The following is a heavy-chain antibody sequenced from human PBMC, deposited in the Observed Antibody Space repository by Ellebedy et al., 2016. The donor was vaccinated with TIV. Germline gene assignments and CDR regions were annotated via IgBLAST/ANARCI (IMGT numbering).Heavy chain of an antibody. D-gene: IGHD4-17*01. V-gene: IGHV3-7*01. Sequence: GESLKISCVASRFSFSSYWMSWVRQPPGKGLEWVANINQDGSDKYYVDSVKGRFTISRDNAKHSLYLQMNSLRAEDTSLYYCATDGSYGDYRSPTHAFVMWGQGTLVTVSS. CDR3: ATDGSYGDYRSPTHAFVM. CDR1: RFSFSSYW. J-gene: IGHJ3*02. CDR2: INQDGSDK.